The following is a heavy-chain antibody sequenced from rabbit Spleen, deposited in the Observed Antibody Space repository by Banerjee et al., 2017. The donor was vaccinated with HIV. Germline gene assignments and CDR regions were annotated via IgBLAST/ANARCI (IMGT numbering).Heavy chain of an antibody. J-gene: IGHJ6*01. D-gene: IGHD1-1*01. V-gene: IGHV1S40*01. Sequence: QSLEESGGDLVKPGASLTLTCTASGFSLSSSYWICWVRQAPGKGLEWTGCINTGSGSAYYASWVNGRFAISKTSSTTVALQMTSLTAADMAAYVGARDSSSSYASYGMDLCGQGTLVTV. CDR3: ARDSSSSYASYGMDL. CDR1: GFSLSSSYW. CDR2: INTGSGSA.